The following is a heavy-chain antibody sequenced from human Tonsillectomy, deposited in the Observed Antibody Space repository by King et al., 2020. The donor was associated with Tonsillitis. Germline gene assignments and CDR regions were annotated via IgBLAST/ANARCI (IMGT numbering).Heavy chain of an antibody. V-gene: IGHV3-23*04. Sequence: VQLVESGGGLVQPGGSLRLSCAASGFTFSGYAMSWVRQAPGKGLEWLSTISGSGGGTYYADSVKGRFTISRDNSRNTLFLQMSSLRVEDTARYYCAKEEASRWFDCWGQGTLVTVSS. CDR2: ISGSGGGT. D-gene: IGHD4-23*01. CDR3: AKEEASRWFDC. CDR1: GFTFSGYA. J-gene: IGHJ4*02.